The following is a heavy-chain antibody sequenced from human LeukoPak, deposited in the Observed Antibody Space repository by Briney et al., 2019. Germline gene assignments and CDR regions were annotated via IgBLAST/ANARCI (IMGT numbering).Heavy chain of an antibody. CDR3: AREANITIFGVVPQPPMDV. V-gene: IGHV4-30-4*01. CDR1: GGSISSGDYY. Sequence: SETLSLTCTVSGGSISSGDYYWSWIRRPPGKGLEWIGYIYYSGSTYYNPSLKSRVTISVDTSKNQFSLKLSSVTAADTAVYYCAREANITIFGVVPQPPMDVWGQGTTVTVSS. CDR2: IYYSGST. J-gene: IGHJ6*02. D-gene: IGHD3-3*01.